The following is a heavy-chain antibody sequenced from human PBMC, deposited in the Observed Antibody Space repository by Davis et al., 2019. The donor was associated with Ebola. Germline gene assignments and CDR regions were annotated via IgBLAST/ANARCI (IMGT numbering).Heavy chain of an antibody. CDR3: ARIHRAGFSGYDFDM. CDR2: IYRDGRT. J-gene: IGHJ3*02. D-gene: IGHD5-12*01. CDR1: GFIVSDKY. Sequence: GESLKISCAASGFIVSDKYMSWVRQAPGKGLEWVSVIYRDGRTYHADSVKGRFTISRDNSKNTVYLQMNSLRAEDTAVYYCARIHRAGFSGYDFDMWGQGTMVTVSS. V-gene: IGHV3-53*01.